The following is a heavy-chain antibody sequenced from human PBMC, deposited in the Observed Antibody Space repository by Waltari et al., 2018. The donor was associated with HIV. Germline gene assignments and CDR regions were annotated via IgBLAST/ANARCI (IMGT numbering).Heavy chain of an antibody. CDR1: GGSISSSNW. CDR3: ARAYYGDYLLNYYYGMDV. J-gene: IGHJ6*02. CDR2: IYHSGST. D-gene: IGHD4-17*01. V-gene: IGHV4-4*02. Sequence: QVQLQESGPGLVKPSGTLSLTCAVPGGSISSSNWWSWVRQPQGKGLEWIGEIYHSGSTNYNPSLKSRVTISVDKSKNQFSLKLSSVTAADTAVYYCARAYYGDYLLNYYYGMDVWGQGTTVTVSS.